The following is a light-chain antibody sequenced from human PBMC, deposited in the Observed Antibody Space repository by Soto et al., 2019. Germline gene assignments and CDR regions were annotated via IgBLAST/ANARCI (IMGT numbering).Light chain of an antibody. CDR2: KAS. Sequence: DIQMTQSPSTLSASVGDRVTITCRASQSVSSWLAWYQHKPGKAPKLLISKASTLENGVPSRFSGSESGTEFTLTISSLQPDDSANYYCQPDHSLSSFGQGTKLEIK. J-gene: IGKJ2*01. CDR1: QSVSSW. V-gene: IGKV1-5*03. CDR3: QPDHSLSS.